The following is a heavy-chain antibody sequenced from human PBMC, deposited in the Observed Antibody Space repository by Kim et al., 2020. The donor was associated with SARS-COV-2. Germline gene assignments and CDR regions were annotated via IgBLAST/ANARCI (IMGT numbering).Heavy chain of an antibody. J-gene: IGHJ4*02. V-gene: IGHV3-23*01. D-gene: IGHD6-13*01. CDR3: AKVVWGAKAGTNY. Sequence: YADSVKGRFTISRDDSANTLYRQMSSLRVEDTAVYYCAKVVWGAKAGTNYWGQGILVTVSS.